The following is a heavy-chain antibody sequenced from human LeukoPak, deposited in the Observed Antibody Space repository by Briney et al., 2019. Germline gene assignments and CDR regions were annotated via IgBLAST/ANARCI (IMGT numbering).Heavy chain of an antibody. CDR1: GFTFSCYS. CDR3: ARDVFAGIAVAGVFDY. V-gene: IGHV3-21*01. J-gene: IGHJ4*02. CDR2: ISSSSSYI. D-gene: IGHD6-19*01. Sequence: GSLRLSCAASGFTFSCYSINLVRQAPGRGLEWVSSISSSSSYIYYADSVKGRFTISRDNAKNSLYLQMNSLRAGDTAVYYCARDVFAGIAVAGVFDYWGQGTLVTVSS.